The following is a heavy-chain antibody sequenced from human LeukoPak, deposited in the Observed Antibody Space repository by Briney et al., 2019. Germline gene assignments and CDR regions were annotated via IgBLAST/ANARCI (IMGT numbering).Heavy chain of an antibody. J-gene: IGHJ5*02. D-gene: IGHD6-13*01. V-gene: IGHV3-33*08. CDR2: IWYDGSNK. CDR3: AREAAAGHNWFDP. CDR1: GFTFSSSS. Sequence: GGSLRLSCAASGFTFSSSSISWVRQAPGKGLEWVAVIWYDGSNKYYADSVKGRFTISRDNSKNTLYLQMNSLRAEDTAVYYCAREAAAGHNWFDPWGQGTLVTVSS.